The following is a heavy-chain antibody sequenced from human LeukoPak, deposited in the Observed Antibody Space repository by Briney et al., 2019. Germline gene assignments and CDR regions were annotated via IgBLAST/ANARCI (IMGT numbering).Heavy chain of an antibody. V-gene: IGHV4-59*08. D-gene: IGHD6-13*01. J-gene: IGHJ5*02. Sequence: SETLSLTCTVSGGSISGYYWSWIRQPPGKGLEWIGYIYINGTTNYNPPLKRRVTISVDTSKNHFSLKLTSVTAADTAVYYCARRGTSWYDWFDPWGQGTLVTVSS. CDR1: GGSISGYY. CDR2: IYINGTT. CDR3: ARRGTSWYDWFDP.